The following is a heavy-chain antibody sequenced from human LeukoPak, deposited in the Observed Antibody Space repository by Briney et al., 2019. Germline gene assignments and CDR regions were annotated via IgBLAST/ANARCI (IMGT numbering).Heavy chain of an antibody. D-gene: IGHD6-19*01. CDR2: ISGSGGNT. J-gene: IGHJ4*02. Sequence: PGGSLRLSCGASGFTFSSYWMSWVRQAPGKGLEWVSAISGSGGNTYYADSVKGRFTISRDNSKNTLYLQMNSLRVEDTAVYYCAKIAVAGTSDYWGQGTLVTVSS. CDR3: AKIAVAGTSDY. V-gene: IGHV3-23*01. CDR1: GFTFSSYW.